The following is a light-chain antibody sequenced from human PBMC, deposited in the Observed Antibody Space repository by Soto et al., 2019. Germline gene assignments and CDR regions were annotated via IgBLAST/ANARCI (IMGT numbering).Light chain of an antibody. Sequence: QSALTQPASVSGSPGQSITISCTGTSSDVGGDNFVSWYQQHPGKVPKLLIYDVTSRPSGGSDRFSGSKSGNTASLTISGLQTENEGDYYCSSYTSSSTHVFGSGTKVTVL. CDR3: SSYTSSSTHV. V-gene: IGLV2-14*03. J-gene: IGLJ1*01. CDR2: DVT. CDR1: SSDVGGDNF.